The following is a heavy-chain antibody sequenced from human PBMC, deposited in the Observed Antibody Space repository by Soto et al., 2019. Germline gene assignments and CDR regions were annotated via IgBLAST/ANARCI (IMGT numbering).Heavy chain of an antibody. Sequence: QVQLQESGPGLVKPSETLSLTCSVSAGFVSNIPYYWSWIRQSPGKGLEWIGCLYYSEDTNYNPTLKSRVTISLDTSKNQFSLKLSSVTAADTAVYYCARGLRGSNTLYFYYYYGLDVWGQGTTVTVSS. V-gene: IGHV4-61*01. CDR1: AGFVSNIPYY. D-gene: IGHD3-10*01. CDR3: ARGLRGSNTLYFYYYYGLDV. J-gene: IGHJ6*02. CDR2: LYYSEDT.